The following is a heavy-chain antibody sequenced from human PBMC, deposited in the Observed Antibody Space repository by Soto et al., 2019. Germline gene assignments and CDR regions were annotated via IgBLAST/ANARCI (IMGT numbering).Heavy chain of an antibody. D-gene: IGHD6-19*01. CDR1: GGSISSGGYY. CDR2: IYYSGST. Sequence: QVQLQESGPGLVKPSQTLSLTCTVSGGSISSGGYYWSWIRQHPGKGLEWIGYIYYSGSTYYNPSLKRRFTLSVDTSKTQFSLKLSSVTAADTAVYYCARDPGGWIDYWGQGTLVTVSS. CDR3: ARDPGGWIDY. J-gene: IGHJ4*02. V-gene: IGHV4-31*03.